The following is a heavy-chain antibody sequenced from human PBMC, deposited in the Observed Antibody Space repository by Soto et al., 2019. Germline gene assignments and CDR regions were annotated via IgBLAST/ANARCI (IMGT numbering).Heavy chain of an antibody. J-gene: IGHJ6*02. CDR3: ARDGREASGMDV. Sequence: WETLSLTCTVSGGSISSHDWTWVRQAPGKGLEWIWHIYYRGSTTYNPSLRSRSTISVDTSNNQFSLKLNSVTTADTAVYYCARDGREASGMDVWGQGAKVTVSS. CDR2: IYYRGST. CDR1: GGSISSHD. V-gene: IGHV4-59*11. D-gene: IGHD1-26*01.